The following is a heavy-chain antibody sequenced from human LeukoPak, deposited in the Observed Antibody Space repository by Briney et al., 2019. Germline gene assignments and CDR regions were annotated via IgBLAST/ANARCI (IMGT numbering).Heavy chain of an antibody. V-gene: IGHV2-5*02. CDR3: QHRTATGLYHF. CDR2: IHWDDDK. CDR1: ASSLGTNGVG. Sequence: SGPTPVNPIQPLTPTSFVVASSLGTNGVGVGWIRQAPGKALEWLALIHWDDDKRYSPPLQSRLTITKDTSKNQVVLTFTNMEPTDTGTYFCQHRTATGLYHFWGQGTPVTVSS. D-gene: IGHD6-13*01. J-gene: IGHJ4*02.